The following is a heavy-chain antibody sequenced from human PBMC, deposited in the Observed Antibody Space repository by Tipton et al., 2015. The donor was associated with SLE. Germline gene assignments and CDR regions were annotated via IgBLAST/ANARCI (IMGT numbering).Heavy chain of an antibody. CDR3: ARGSGVSVRRFDS. CDR1: GGSISSSSYY. J-gene: IGHJ4*02. Sequence: TLSLTCTVSGGSISSSSYYWGWIRQPPGKGLEWIGYIYTSGSTNYNPSLKSRVTISVDTSKNQFSLKLSSVSAADAAVYYCARGSGVSVRRFDSWGQGILVTVSS. V-gene: IGHV4-61*05. CDR2: IYTSGST. D-gene: IGHD3-10*01.